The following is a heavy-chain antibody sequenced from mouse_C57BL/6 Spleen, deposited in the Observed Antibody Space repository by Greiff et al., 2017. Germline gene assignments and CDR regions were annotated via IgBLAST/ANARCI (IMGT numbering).Heavy chain of an antibody. Sequence: VQLKESGPELVKPGDSVKISCKASGYSFTGYFMNWVMQSHGKSLEWIGLINPYNGDTFYNQKFKGKATLTVDKSSSTAHMELRSLTSEDAAVYYCARGSYYGSSYWYFDVWGTGTTVTVSS. CDR2: INPYNGDT. CDR3: ARGSYYGSSYWYFDV. D-gene: IGHD1-1*01. CDR1: GYSFTGYF. V-gene: IGHV1-20*01. J-gene: IGHJ1*03.